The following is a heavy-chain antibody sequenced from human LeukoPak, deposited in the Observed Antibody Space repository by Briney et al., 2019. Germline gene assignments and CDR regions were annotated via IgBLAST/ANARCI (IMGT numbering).Heavy chain of an antibody. CDR1: GYTFTSYD. D-gene: IGHD7-27*01. J-gene: IGHJ4*02. CDR2: MSPNSGDT. V-gene: IGHV1-8*01. Sequence: ASVEVSCKASGYTFTSYDFNWVRQATGQRPEWMGWMSPNSGDTGYAQKFQDRVTMTRNTSISTAYMELSSLRSDDTAVYYCARGPPNWGYDYWGPGTLVTVSS. CDR3: ARGPPNWGYDY.